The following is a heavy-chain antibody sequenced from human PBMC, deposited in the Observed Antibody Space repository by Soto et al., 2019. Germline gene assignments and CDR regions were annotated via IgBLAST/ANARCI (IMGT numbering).Heavy chain of an antibody. Sequence: EVQLVESGGGLVQPGRSLRLSCAASGFTFDDYAMHWVRQVPGKGLEWVSGINWNSGSIGYADSVKGRFAISRDNAKNSLHLQMNSLRAEDTAFYYWVKDEIINWYSGHFRHWGQGTLVTVSS. J-gene: IGHJ1*01. V-gene: IGHV3-9*01. CDR2: INWNSGSI. D-gene: IGHD1-26*01. CDR1: GFTFDDYA. CDR3: VKDEIINWYSGHFRH.